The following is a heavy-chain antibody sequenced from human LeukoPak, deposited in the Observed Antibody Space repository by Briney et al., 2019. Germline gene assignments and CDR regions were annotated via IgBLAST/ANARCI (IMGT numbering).Heavy chain of an antibody. V-gene: IGHV3-48*03. J-gene: IGHJ6*04. CDR2: ISSSGSTI. CDR1: GFTFSSYE. D-gene: IGHD1-7*01. Sequence: GGSLRLSCAASGFTFSSYEMNWVRQAPGKGLEWVSYISSSGSTIYYADSVKGRFTISRDDAKNSLYLQMNSLRAEDTAVYYCARESGTPYYYYGMDVWGKGTTVTVSS. CDR3: ARESGTPYYYYGMDV.